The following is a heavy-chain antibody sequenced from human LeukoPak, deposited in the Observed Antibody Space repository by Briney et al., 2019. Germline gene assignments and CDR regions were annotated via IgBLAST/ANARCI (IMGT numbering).Heavy chain of an antibody. Sequence: PGGSLRLSCAASGFTFSSYSMNWVRQAPGKGLEWVSSISSSSSYIYYADSVKGRFTLSRDNAKNSLYLQMNSLRAEDTAVYYCARLRVPAAMKDAFDIWGQGTMVTVSS. CDR2: ISSSSSYI. CDR1: GFTFSSYS. CDR3: ARLRVPAAMKDAFDI. V-gene: IGHV3-21*01. D-gene: IGHD2-2*01. J-gene: IGHJ3*02.